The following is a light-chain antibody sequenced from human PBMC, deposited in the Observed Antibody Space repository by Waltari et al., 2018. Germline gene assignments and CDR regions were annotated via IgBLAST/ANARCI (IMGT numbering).Light chain of an antibody. CDR2: GTS. J-gene: IGLJ2*01. CDR1: GSNLGAGYD. Sequence: QSVLTQPPSVSGAPGQRVSISCTGSGSNLGAGYDVHRYQQHPGKAPKLLIYGTSTLPPGVPDRFVGAQSGTSASLAITALQAEDEAEYYGQSYDTSLSVVFGGGTKLTVL. V-gene: IGLV1-40*01. CDR3: QSYDTSLSVV.